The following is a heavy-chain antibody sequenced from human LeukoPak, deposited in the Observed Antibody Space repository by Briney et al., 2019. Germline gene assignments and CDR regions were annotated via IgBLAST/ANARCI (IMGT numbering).Heavy chain of an antibody. D-gene: IGHD1-26*01. CDR1: GFTFSSYS. J-gene: IGHJ4*02. CDR2: ISGSGGST. V-gene: IGHV3-23*01. Sequence: PGGSLRLSCTASGFTFSSYSMNWVRQAPGKGLEWVSAISGSGGSTYYADSVKGRFTISRDNSKNTLYLQMNSLRAEDTAVYYCARPSLNTGSYFDYWGQGILVSVSS. CDR3: ARPSLNTGSYFDY.